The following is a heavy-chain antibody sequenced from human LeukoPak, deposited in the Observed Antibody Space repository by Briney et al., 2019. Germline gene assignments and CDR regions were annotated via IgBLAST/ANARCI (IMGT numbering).Heavy chain of an antibody. CDR2: IKQDGSEK. Sequence: GGSLRLSCAASGFTFSSYWMSWVRQAPGKGLEWVANIKQDGSEKYYVDSVKGRFIISRDNAKNSLFLQMNTLRAEDTAVYYCARTYYDYIWGSYRPLYFDYWGQGTLDTVSS. V-gene: IGHV3-7*01. J-gene: IGHJ4*02. CDR1: GFTFSSYW. D-gene: IGHD3-16*02. CDR3: ARTYYDYIWGSYRPLYFDY.